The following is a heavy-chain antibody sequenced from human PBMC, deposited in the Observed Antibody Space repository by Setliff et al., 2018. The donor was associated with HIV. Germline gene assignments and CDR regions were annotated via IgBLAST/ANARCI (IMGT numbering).Heavy chain of an antibody. CDR3: IRRRRAPGTGDLESY. CDR2: IYPGGSDT. D-gene: IGHD7-27*01. CDR1: GYGFTNYW. V-gene: IGHV5-51*01. Sequence: GESLKISCQASGYGFTNYWIGWVRQMPGKGLEWMGVIYPGGSDTRYSPSFQGQVTISADRSITTAYLKWSSLKASDTAMYYCIRRRRAPGTGDLESYWGQGTLVTVSS. J-gene: IGHJ4*02.